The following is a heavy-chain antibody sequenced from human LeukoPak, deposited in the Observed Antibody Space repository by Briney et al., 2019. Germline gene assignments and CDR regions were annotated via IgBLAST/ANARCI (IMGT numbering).Heavy chain of an antibody. CDR3: TKAPRNSCTGAFCYPFDH. CDR2: IHYTGST. V-gene: IGHV4-59*01. Sequence: SETLSLTCTVSGGSISSYYWSWIRQPPGKGLECIGYIHYTGSTNYNPSLKSRVTISVDTSKNQFSLKLNSVTAADTAIYYCTKAPRNSCTGAFCYPFDHWGQGTLVTVSS. D-gene: IGHD2-8*02. J-gene: IGHJ4*02. CDR1: GGSISSYY.